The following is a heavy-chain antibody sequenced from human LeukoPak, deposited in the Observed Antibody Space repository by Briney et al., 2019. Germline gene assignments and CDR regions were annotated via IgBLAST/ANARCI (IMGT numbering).Heavy chain of an antibody. CDR3: ARGGPYSSGRYGFDY. Sequence: SETLSLPCTVSGGSIGSYYWSWIRQPAGKGLEWIGRIYTSGSTNYNPSLKSRVTMSVDTSKNQFSLKLSSVTAADTAVYYCARGGPYSSGRYGFDYWGQGTLVTVSS. CDR1: GGSIGSYY. D-gene: IGHD6-19*01. CDR2: IYTSGST. V-gene: IGHV4-4*07. J-gene: IGHJ4*02.